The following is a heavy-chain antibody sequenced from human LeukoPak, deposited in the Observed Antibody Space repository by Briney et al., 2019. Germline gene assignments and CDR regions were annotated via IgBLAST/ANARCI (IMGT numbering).Heavy chain of an antibody. CDR1: GFTFRIYA. J-gene: IGHJ4*02. Sequence: GGSLTLSCAASGFTFRIYAMSWVRQAPGKGLEWVSVISDSGGSRYHADSVKGRFTISRDNSKNTLYLQMNSLRAEDTAVYYCAKRVDSSGYYYLPYFDYWGQGTLVTVSS. CDR3: AKRVDSSGYYYLPYFDY. V-gene: IGHV3-23*01. D-gene: IGHD3-22*01. CDR2: ISDSGGSR.